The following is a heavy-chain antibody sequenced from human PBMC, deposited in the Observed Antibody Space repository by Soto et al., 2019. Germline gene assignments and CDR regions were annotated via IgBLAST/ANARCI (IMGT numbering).Heavy chain of an antibody. CDR2: IWYDGSNK. V-gene: IGHV3-33*01. J-gene: IGHJ6*02. Sequence: GGSLRLSCAASGFTFSSYGMHWVRQAPGKGLEWVAVIWYDGSNKYYADSVKGRFTISRDNSKNTLYLQMNSLRAEDTAVYYCARDLGGGYYYYGMDVWGQGTTVTV. D-gene: IGHD3-16*01. CDR1: GFTFSSYG. CDR3: ARDLGGGYYYYGMDV.